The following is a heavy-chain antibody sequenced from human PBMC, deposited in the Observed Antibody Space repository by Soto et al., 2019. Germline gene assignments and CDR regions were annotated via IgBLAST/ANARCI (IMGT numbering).Heavy chain of an antibody. CDR1: GFTFSSYA. CDR3: AKDPSPHYYDSSGYCH. CDR2: ISGSGGST. Sequence: GGSLRLSCAASGFTFSSYAMSWVRQAPGKGLEWVSAISGSGGSTYYADSVKGRFTISRDNSKNTLYLQMNSLRAEDTAVYYCAKDPSPHYYDSSGYCHWGQGTLVTVSS. D-gene: IGHD3-22*01. J-gene: IGHJ4*02. V-gene: IGHV3-23*01.